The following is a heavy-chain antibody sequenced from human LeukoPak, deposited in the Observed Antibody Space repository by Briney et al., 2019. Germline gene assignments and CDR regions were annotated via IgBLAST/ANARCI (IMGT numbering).Heavy chain of an antibody. CDR1: GGSISNSDYY. V-gene: IGHV4-31*03. Sequence: SQTLSLTCTVSGGSISNSDYYWSWIRQHPGKGLEWIGYIYYSGSTYYNPSLKSRVSISVDTSKNQFSLKLSSVTAADTALYYCARSYYYDSSGYFDYWGQGALVTVSS. J-gene: IGHJ4*02. D-gene: IGHD3-22*01. CDR3: ARSYYYDSSGYFDY. CDR2: IYYSGST.